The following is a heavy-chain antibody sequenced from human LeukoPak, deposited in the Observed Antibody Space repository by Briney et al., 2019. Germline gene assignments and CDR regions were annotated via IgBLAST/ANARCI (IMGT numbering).Heavy chain of an antibody. CDR2: LYAGGTA. CDR1: GFLVNTNY. D-gene: IGHD2-8*01. Sequence: QSGGSLRLSCAASGFLVNTNYMSWVRQAPGKGLEWVSVLYAGGTADYADSVKGRFTISRDNSKNTVYLQMDSLRAEDTAIYYCARITKTCTNGVCFTAFFDSWGQGTLVTVSS. J-gene: IGHJ4*02. V-gene: IGHV3-53*01. CDR3: ARITKTCTNGVCFTAFFDS.